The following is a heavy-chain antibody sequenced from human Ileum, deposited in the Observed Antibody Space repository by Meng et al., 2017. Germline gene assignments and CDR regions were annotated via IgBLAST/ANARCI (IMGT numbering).Heavy chain of an antibody. Sequence: GESLKISCAASGFTFSSYEMSWVRQAPGKGLEWVSYISESGSDIYYADSVKGRFTISRDNSKNTLYLQMNSLRAEDTAVYYCAKDTRKNYYDSSGYSIDYWGQGTLVTVSS. J-gene: IGHJ4*02. V-gene: IGHV3-23*01. CDR1: GFTFSSYE. CDR2: ISESGSDI. CDR3: AKDTRKNYYDSSGYSIDY. D-gene: IGHD3-22*01.